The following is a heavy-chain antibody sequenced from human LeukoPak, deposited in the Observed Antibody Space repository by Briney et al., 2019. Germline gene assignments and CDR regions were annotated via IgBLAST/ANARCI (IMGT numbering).Heavy chain of an antibody. J-gene: IGHJ4*02. Sequence: NPSETLSLTCTVSGGSISNNYWSWFRQPPGKGLEWIGYIYYSGSTNYNPSLKSRVTISVDTSKSQFSLKLSSVTAADTAVYYCASHKGFWGQGTLVTVPS. V-gene: IGHV4-59*01. CDR2: IYYSGST. CDR1: GGSISNNY. CDR3: ASHKGF.